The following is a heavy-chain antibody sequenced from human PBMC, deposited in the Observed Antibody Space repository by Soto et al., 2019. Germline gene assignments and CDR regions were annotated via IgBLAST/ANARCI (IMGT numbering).Heavy chain of an antibody. V-gene: IGHV6-1*01. CDR2: TYYRSKWST. CDR1: GYSVSSKSAA. J-gene: IGHJ5*01. D-gene: IGHD1-26*01. Sequence: QTLSLPCVISGYSVSSKSAAWNLMRQSPSRGLEWLGRTYYRSKWSTDYAVSMKSRIAINPDTSKNQFSLQLNSVTPEDTAVYYCTRALSGSYDSWGQGTLVTVSS. CDR3: TRALSGSYDS.